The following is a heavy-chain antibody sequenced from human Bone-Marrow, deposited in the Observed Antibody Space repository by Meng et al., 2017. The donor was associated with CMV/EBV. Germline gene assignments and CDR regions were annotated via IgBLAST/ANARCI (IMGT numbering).Heavy chain of an antibody. Sequence: GGSLRLSCAASGFTFSSYSMNWVRQAPGKGLEWVANIKQDGSEKYYVDSVKGRFTISRDNAKNSLYLQMNSLRAEDTAVYYCAKDRDGYNLSPFDYWGQGTLVTVSS. D-gene: IGHD5-24*01. V-gene: IGHV3-7*01. CDR3: AKDRDGYNLSPFDY. J-gene: IGHJ4*02. CDR1: GFTFSSYS. CDR2: IKQDGSEK.